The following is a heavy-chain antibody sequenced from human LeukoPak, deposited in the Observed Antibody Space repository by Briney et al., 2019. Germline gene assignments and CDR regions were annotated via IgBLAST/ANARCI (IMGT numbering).Heavy chain of an antibody. V-gene: IGHV4-61*10. CDR1: GDSISRGSFS. D-gene: IGHD2-15*01. Sequence: SQTLSLTCTVSGDSISRGSFSWTWIRQPAGKGLEWIGYIYYSGSTNYNPSLKSRVTISVDTSKNQFSLKLSSVTAADTAVYYCARNGYYCSGGSCYLDYWGQGTLVTVSS. J-gene: IGHJ4*02. CDR2: IYYSGST. CDR3: ARNGYYCSGGSCYLDY.